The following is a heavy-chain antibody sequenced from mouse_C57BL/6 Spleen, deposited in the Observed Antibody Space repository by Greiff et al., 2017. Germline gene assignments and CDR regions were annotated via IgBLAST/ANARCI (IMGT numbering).Heavy chain of an antibody. V-gene: IGHV1-55*01. CDR2: IYPGSGCT. CDR1: GYTFTSYW. D-gene: IGHD4-1*01. CDR3: ARRDWDVDY. Sequence: QVQLQQPGAELVKPGASVKMSCKASGYTFTSYWITWVKQRPGQGLEWIGDIYPGSGCTNYNEKFKSKATLTVDKSSSTAYMQLSSLTSEDSAVYYFARRDWDVDYGGQGTTLTVST. J-gene: IGHJ2*01.